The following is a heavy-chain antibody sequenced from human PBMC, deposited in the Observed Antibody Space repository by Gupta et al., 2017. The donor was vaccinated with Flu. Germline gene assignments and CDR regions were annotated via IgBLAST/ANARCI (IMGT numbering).Heavy chain of an antibody. V-gene: IGHV3-21*01. D-gene: IGHD1-26*01. Sequence: DVKVVESGGGLVKPGGSLRLSCAASGLTFSTYSMNWVRQAPGKGLEWVSFISSSRSYIYYADSVKGRFTISRDNAKNSLYLQMNSLRAEDTAVYYCARSWSAERASDYWGQGALVTVSS. CDR1: GLTFSTYS. J-gene: IGHJ4*02. CDR3: ARSWSAERASDY. CDR2: ISSSRSYI.